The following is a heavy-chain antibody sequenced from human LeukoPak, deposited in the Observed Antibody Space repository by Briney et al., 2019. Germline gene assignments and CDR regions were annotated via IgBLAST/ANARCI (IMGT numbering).Heavy chain of an antibody. D-gene: IGHD6-13*01. CDR3: ARIAAAPIEYYFDY. Sequence: PGGSLRLSCAASGFTFSSYAMSWVRQAPGKGLEWVSAISGSGGSTYYADSVKGRFTISRDNSKNTLYLQMNSQRAEDTAVYYCARIAAAPIEYYFDYWGQGTLVTVSS. J-gene: IGHJ4*02. V-gene: IGHV3-23*01. CDR1: GFTFSSYA. CDR2: ISGSGGST.